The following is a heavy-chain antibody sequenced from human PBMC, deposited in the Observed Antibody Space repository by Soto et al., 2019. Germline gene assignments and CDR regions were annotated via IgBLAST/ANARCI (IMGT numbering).Heavy chain of an antibody. Sequence: AGGALRLSFAAPWFTFCSYALSWVPQAPGEGVDWVSAISGSGGSTYYADSVKGRFTISRDNSKNTLYLQMNSLRAEDTAVYYCAKPLKLRYFDWLSPGPFDIWGQGTTVTVSS. V-gene: IGHV3-23*01. CDR1: WFTFCSYA. CDR2: ISGSGGST. D-gene: IGHD3-9*01. CDR3: AKPLKLRYFDWLSPGPFDI. J-gene: IGHJ3*02.